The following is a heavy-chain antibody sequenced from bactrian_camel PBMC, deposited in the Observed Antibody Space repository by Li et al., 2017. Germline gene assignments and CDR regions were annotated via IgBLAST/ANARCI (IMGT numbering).Heavy chain of an antibody. J-gene: IGHJ7*01. CDR2: IHTDGSRT. Sequence: VQLVESGGGSVQPGGSLRLSCAASGFTFSREYMIWVRQAHGKGLEWVSTIHTDGSRTYYADSVKGRFTISRDNAKNTFYLQMNSLKPEDTAMYYCAASRARQKAWLPHGLLGQRNPGHRL. V-gene: IGHV3-2*01. D-gene: IGHD1*01. CDR1: GFTFSREY.